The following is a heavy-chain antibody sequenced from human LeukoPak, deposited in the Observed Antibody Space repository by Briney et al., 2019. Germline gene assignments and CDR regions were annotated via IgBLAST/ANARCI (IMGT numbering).Heavy chain of an antibody. J-gene: IGHJ6*02. V-gene: IGHV4-4*07. D-gene: IGHD3-9*01. CDR1: GDSIRGFY. Sequence: SETLSLTGTVSGDSIRGFYWSWIRQPAGKGLEWIGRMSASGSTNYNPSLKSRVTMSVDTSKNQFSLKLSSVTAADTAVYYCARDSDSYYDILTASYYYGMDVWGQGTTVTVSS. CDR3: ARDSDSYYDILTASYYYGMDV. CDR2: MSASGST.